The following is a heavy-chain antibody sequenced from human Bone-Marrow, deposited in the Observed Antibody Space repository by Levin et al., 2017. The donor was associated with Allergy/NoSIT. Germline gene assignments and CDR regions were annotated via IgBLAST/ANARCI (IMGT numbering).Heavy chain of an antibody. CDR2: IYPDDSDT. V-gene: IGHV5-51*01. Sequence: KVSCTGSVDSFSTYWIAWVRHMPGKGLEWMGIIYPDDSDTRYSPSFQGQVTISADKSISTAYLQWSSLKASDSAIYFCARRRRLGGLSSMAFDYWGQGTQVTVSS. CDR1: VDSFSTYW. D-gene: IGHD5-24*01. CDR3: ARRRRLGGLSSMAFDY. J-gene: IGHJ4*02.